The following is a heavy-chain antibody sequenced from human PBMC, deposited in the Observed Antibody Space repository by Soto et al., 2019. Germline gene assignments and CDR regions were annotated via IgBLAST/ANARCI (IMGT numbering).Heavy chain of an antibody. CDR3: ARAYGSGSYYNQYYYYYYGMDV. Sequence: GASVKVSCKASGGTFSSYAISWVRQAPGQGLEWMGGIIPIFGTANYAQKFQGRVTITADESTSTAYMELSSLRSEDTAVYYCARAYGSGSYYNQYYYYYYGMDVWGQGTTVTVSS. CDR1: GGTFSSYA. CDR2: IIPIFGTA. V-gene: IGHV1-69*13. J-gene: IGHJ6*02. D-gene: IGHD3-10*01.